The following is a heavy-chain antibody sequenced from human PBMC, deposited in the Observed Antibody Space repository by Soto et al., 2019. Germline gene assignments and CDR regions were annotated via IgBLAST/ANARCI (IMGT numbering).Heavy chain of an antibody. J-gene: IGHJ6*02. CDR1: GFTFTSSA. CDR2: IVVGSGNT. D-gene: IGHD2-8*01. V-gene: IGHV1-58*01. CDR3: AVPHCTNGVCYSGYYYYYGMDV. Sequence: SVKVSCKASGFTFTSSAVQWVRQARGQRLEWIGWIVVGSGNTNYAQKFQERVTITRDMSTSTAYMELSSLRSEDTAVDYCAVPHCTNGVCYSGYYYYYGMDVWGQGTTVTVSS.